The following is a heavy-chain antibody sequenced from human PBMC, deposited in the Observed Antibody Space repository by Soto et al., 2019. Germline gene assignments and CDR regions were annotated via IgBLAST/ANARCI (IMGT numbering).Heavy chain of an antibody. Sequence: QVQLVQSGAEVKKPGSSVKVSCKASGGTFSSYAISWVRQAPGQGLEWMGGTFPIFGTANYAQKFQGRVTMSADKTTSTAYMELRSLRSEDTAVYYCAAVDISTWIDGMDVWGQGATVTVSS. CDR3: AAVDISTWIDGMDV. CDR1: GGTFSSYA. D-gene: IGHD6-13*01. J-gene: IGHJ6*02. CDR2: TFPIFGTA. V-gene: IGHV1-69*06.